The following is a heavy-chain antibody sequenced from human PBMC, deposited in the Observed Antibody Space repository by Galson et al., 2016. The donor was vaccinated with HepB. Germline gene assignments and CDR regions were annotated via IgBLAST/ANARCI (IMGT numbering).Heavy chain of an antibody. D-gene: IGHD6-13*01. J-gene: IGHJ4*02. CDR3: ALGGLSSSWAYY. CDR2: MSGSGDDT. V-gene: IGHV3-23*01. CDR1: GFSFSIFA. Sequence: SLRLSCAASGFSFSIFAMSWVRQAPGKGLEWVPTMSGSGDDTYYADSLQGRFTISRDNSKNTLYLQINTLRAEDTAVYYCALGGLSSSWAYYWGQGTLVTVSS.